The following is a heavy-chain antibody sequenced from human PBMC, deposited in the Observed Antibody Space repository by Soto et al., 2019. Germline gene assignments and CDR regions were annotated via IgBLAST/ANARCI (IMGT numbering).Heavy chain of an antibody. D-gene: IGHD2-15*01. CDR2: INPKGGAT. V-gene: IGHV1-46*01. J-gene: IGHJ5*02. Sequence: ASVKVSCKASGYTFSNYFINWVRQAPGQGLEWVGVINPKGGATTYAQKFQGRVNMTSDTSTNTIYMTLRSLTSEDTAFYYCARDEGFCSGGSCTRWFDPWGQGTLVTVSS. CDR1: GYTFSNYF. CDR3: ARDEGFCSGGSCTRWFDP.